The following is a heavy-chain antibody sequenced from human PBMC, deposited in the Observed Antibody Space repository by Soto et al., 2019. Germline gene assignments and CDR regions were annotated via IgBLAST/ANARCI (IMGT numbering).Heavy chain of an antibody. J-gene: IGHJ4*02. CDR1: GYTFTSYG. Sequence: ASVKVSCKASGYTFTSYGISWVRQAPGQGLEWMGWISAYNGNTNYAQKLQGRVTMTTDTPTSTAYMELRSLRSDDTAVYYCARGSGSGSYYTPNLDYPYYFDYWGQGTLVTVSS. CDR3: ARGSGSGSYYTPNLDYPYYFDY. CDR2: ISAYNGNT. D-gene: IGHD3-10*01. V-gene: IGHV1-18*04.